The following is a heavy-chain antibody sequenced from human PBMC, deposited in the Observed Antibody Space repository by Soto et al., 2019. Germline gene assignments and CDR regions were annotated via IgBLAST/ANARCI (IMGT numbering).Heavy chain of an antibody. J-gene: IGHJ4*02. CDR1: GYTFTNYY. Sequence: ALVKVSCKASGYTFTNYYIHWVRQAPGQGLEWMGIINPSTGSTTYAQKFQGRVTLTRDTSTSTVYMDLSSLRSEDTAVYYCARGRSTTVTTWWYFDYWGQGALVTVS. V-gene: IGHV1-46*01. CDR2: INPSTGST. CDR3: ARGRSTTVTTWWYFDY. D-gene: IGHD4-17*01.